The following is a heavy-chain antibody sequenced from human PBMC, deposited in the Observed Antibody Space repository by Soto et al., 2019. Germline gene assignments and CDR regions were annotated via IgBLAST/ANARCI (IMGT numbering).Heavy chain of an antibody. CDR3: ARRYSSSFDY. Sequence: SETLSLTCTVSGGSISSYYWSWIRQPPGKGLEWIGYIFYSGSTNYNPSLKSRVTISVDTSKNQFSLKLSSVTAADTAVYYCARRYSSSFDYWGQGTLVTVSS. CDR2: IFYSGST. D-gene: IGHD6-13*01. J-gene: IGHJ4*02. V-gene: IGHV4-59*08. CDR1: GGSISSYY.